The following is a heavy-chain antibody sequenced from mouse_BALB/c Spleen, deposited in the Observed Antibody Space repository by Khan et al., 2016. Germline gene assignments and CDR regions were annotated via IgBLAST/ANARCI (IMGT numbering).Heavy chain of an antibody. V-gene: IGHV14-4*02. D-gene: IGHD2-1*01. CDR3: ALYGNILAWFAY. J-gene: IGHJ3*01. Sequence: VQLQQPGAELVRSGASVNLSCTASGFNIKDYYIHWVKQRPEQGLEWIGWIDPENADTEYAPKFQGKATMTADTSSNTAYLQLNTLTSEDTAVYCCALYGNILAWFAYWGQGTLVTVSA. CDR1: GFNIKDYY. CDR2: IDPENADT.